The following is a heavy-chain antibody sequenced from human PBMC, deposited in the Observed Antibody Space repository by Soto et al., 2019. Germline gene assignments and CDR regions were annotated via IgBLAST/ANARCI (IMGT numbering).Heavy chain of an antibody. CDR2: IYYSGST. Sequence: SETLSLTCTVSGGSIISGGYYWSWIRQHPGKGLEWIGYIYYSGSTYYNPSLKSRVTISVDTSKNQFSLKLSSVTAADTAVYYCARFSGYDAFDIWGQGTMVTVSS. CDR3: ARFSGYDAFDI. J-gene: IGHJ3*02. V-gene: IGHV4-31*03. D-gene: IGHD3-22*01. CDR1: GGSIISGGYY.